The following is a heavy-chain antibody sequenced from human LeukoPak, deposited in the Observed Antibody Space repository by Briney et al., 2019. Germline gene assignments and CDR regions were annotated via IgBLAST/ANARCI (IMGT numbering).Heavy chain of an antibody. Sequence: PGGSLRLSCAASGFTFSDYYMSWIRQAPGKGLEWVSYISSSGSTIYYADSVKGRFTISRDNAKNSLYLQMNSLRDEDTAVYYCARLTSATVTYDYWGQGTLVTVSS. CDR3: ARLTSATVTYDY. V-gene: IGHV3-11*04. CDR2: ISSSGSTI. D-gene: IGHD4-17*01. CDR1: GFTFSDYY. J-gene: IGHJ4*02.